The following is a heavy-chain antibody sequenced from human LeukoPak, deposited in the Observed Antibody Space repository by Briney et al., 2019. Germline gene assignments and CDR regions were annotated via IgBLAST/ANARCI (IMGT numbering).Heavy chain of an antibody. CDR3: AREFPLLRFLEG. D-gene: IGHD3-3*01. CDR1: GGSISSSSYY. J-gene: IGHJ4*02. V-gene: IGHV4-39*07. Sequence: SETLSLTCTVSGGSISSSSYYWGWIRQPPGKGLEWIGSIYYSGSTYYNPSLKSRVTISVDTSKNQFSLKLSSVTAADTAVYYCAREFPLLRFLEGWGQGTLVTVSS. CDR2: IYYSGST.